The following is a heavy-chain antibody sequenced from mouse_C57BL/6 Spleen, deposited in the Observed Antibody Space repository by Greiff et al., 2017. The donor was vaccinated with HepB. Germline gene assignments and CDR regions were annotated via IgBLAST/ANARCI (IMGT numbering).Heavy chain of an antibody. CDR3: TRDPSYYYGSSYGFAY. CDR1: GFTFSSYA. V-gene: IGHV5-9-1*02. J-gene: IGHJ3*01. Sequence: EVQRVESGEGLVKPGGSLKLSCAASGFTFSSYAMSWVRQTPEKRLEWVAYISSGGDYIYYADTVKGRFTISRDNARNTLYLQMSSLKSEDTAMYYCTRDPSYYYGSSYGFAYWGQGTLVTVSA. CDR2: ISSGGDYI. D-gene: IGHD1-1*01.